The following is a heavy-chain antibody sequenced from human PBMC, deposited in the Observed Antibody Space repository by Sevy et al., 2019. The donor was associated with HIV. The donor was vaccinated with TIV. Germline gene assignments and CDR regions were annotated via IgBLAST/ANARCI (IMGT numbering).Heavy chain of an antibody. J-gene: IGHJ4*02. V-gene: IGHV1-69*13. D-gene: IGHD3-10*01. CDR1: GGTFSSYA. CDR3: ARLTITMVRGVIIDY. CDR2: IIPIFGTA. Sequence: ASVKVSCKASGGTFSSYAISWVRQAPGQGLEWMGGIIPIFGTANYAQKFQGRVTITADESTSTAYMELSSLRSEDTAVYYYARLTITMVRGVIIDYWGQGTLVTVSS.